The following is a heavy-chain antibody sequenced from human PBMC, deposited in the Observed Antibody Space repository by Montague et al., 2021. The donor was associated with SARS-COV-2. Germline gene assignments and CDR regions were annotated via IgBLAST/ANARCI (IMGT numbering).Heavy chain of an antibody. D-gene: IGHD4-17*01. CDR2: IYDSGST. Sequence: SETLSLTCIVSGSSVRSYCWIWIRQPPGKGLEWIGNIYDSGSTXXXPSXXXRVTISVDTSKNQFSLKLSSVTAADTAVYYCARENTVTTFGGPYYIDSWGQGTLVTVSA. CDR1: GSSVRSYC. CDR3: ARENTVTTFGGPYYIDS. J-gene: IGHJ4*02. V-gene: IGHV4-59*02.